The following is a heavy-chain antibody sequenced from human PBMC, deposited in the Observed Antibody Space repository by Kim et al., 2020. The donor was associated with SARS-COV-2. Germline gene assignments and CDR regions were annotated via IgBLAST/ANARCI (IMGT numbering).Heavy chain of an antibody. V-gene: IGHV3-23*01. CDR1: GFTFSSYA. Sequence: GGSLRLSCAASGFTFSSYAMSWVRQAPGKGLEWVSAISGSGGSTYYADSVKGRFTISRDNSKNTLYLQMNSLRAEDTAVYYCAKASMMEWLLTDGYYYYGMDVCGQGTTVTVSS. J-gene: IGHJ6*02. CDR3: AKASMMEWLLTDGYYYYGMDV. CDR2: ISGSGGST. D-gene: IGHD3-3*01.